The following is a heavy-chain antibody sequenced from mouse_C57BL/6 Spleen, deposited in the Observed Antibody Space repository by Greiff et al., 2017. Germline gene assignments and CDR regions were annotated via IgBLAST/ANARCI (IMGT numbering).Heavy chain of an antibody. CDR2: IDPSDSET. V-gene: IGHV1-52*01. CDR3: ARRGGGYSVYAMDY. CDR1: GYTFTSYW. D-gene: IGHD2-3*01. J-gene: IGHJ4*01. Sequence: VQLQQPGAELVRPGSSVKLSCKASGYTFTSYWMHWVKQRPIQGLEWIGNIDPSDSETHYNQKFKDKATLTVDKSSSTAYMQLSSLTSEDSAVYYGARRGGGYSVYAMDYWGQGTSVTVSS.